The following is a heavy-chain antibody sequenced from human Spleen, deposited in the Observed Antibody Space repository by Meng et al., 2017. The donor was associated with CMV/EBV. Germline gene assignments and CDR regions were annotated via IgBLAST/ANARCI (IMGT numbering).Heavy chain of an antibody. CDR2: INRDGSTT. V-gene: IGHV3-74*01. CDR1: GFTFSNYW. CDR3: ARASGGDYGSGDLDY. D-gene: IGHD3-10*01. Sequence: SGFTFSNYWMHWVRQVPGKGLVWVSRINRDGSTTSHADSVKGRFTISRDNAKYILYLQMNSLRAEDTAVYYCARASGGDYGSGDLDYWGQGTLVTVSS. J-gene: IGHJ4*02.